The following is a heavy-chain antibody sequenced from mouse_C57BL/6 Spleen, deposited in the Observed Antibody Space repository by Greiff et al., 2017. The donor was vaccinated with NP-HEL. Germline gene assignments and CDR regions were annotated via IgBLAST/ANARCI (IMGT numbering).Heavy chain of an antibody. D-gene: IGHD4-1*01. V-gene: IGHV1-55*01. CDR2: IYTGGGST. CDR1: GFTFTSYG. J-gene: IGHJ4*01. CDR3: ARDRPGLTGYAMDY. Sequence: QVQLLQPGAELVKPGASVKISCKASGFTFTSYGITWVQPRPGQGLEWIGDIYTGGGSTYYTEKLKSKATLTVDTSSSTAYMQLSSLTSEDSAVYYCARDRPGLTGYAMDYWGQGTSVTVSS.